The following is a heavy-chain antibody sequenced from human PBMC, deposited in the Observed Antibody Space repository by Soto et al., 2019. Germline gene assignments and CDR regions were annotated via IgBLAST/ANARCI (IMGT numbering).Heavy chain of an antibody. CDR2: IRRKAYGGTT. V-gene: IGHV3-49*05. CDR1: GLTFGDYP. Sequence: EVQLVESGGGLVKPGRSLRLSCTASGLTFGDYPMTWSRQAPGKGLEWVGFIRRKAYGGTTDYAASVKGRFTISRDDYESIAYLQMNSLKTEDTAVYYCSRTAVVGWLGSVDSWGQGTLVTVSS. D-gene: IGHD3-10*01. J-gene: IGHJ4*02. CDR3: SRTAVVGWLGSVDS.